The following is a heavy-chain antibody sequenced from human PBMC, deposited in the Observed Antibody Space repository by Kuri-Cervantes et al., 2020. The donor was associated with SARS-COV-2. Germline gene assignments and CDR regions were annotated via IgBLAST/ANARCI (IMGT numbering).Heavy chain of an antibody. D-gene: IGHD2-15*01. J-gene: IGHJ5*02. CDR2: ITGGGGNT. Sequence: GESLKISCAASGFTFSDDYMTWVRQAPGMGLEWVSTITGGGGNTFYADSVKGRFTISRDNSKNTLYLQMNSLRAEDTAVYYCAKDQNLDVVVVPAAWGQGSLVTVSS. CDR3: AKDQNLDVVVVPAA. CDR1: GFTFSDDY. V-gene: IGHV3-23*01.